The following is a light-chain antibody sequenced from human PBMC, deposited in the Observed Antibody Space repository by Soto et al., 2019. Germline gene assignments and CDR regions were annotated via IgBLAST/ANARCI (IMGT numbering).Light chain of an antibody. V-gene: IGKV3D-20*02. CDR2: DAS. J-gene: IGKJ4*01. CDR3: QQSYSIPLT. Sequence: EIVLTQSPGTLSLSPGERATLSCRASQSVSSSYLAWYQQKPGQAPRLLIFDASNRATGIPVRFSGSGSGTDFTLTISSLQPEDFASYYCQQSYSIPLTFGGGTKVDIK. CDR1: QSVSSSY.